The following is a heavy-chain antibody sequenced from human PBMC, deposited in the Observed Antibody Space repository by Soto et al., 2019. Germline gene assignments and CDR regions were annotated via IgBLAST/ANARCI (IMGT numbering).Heavy chain of an antibody. J-gene: IGHJ4*02. CDR2: IIPIFGTA. CDR3: ARTGLLVAVAGTLHC. D-gene: IGHD6-19*01. CDR1: GGTCCSYA. Sequence: QVQLVQSGAEVKKPGSSVKVSCKASGGTCCSYAINWVRQSPGQGPEWMGGIIPIFGTAKYAQKFQGKVTITADESTSTAYMELSILLSEDTAVYYCARTGLLVAVAGTLHCCGQGSLDTVSS. V-gene: IGHV1-69*01.